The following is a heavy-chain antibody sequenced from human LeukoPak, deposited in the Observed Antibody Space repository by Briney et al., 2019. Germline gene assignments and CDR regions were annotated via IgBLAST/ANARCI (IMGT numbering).Heavy chain of an antibody. J-gene: IGHJ6*02. Sequence: ASVKDSCKASGYTFTGYYMHWVRQAPGQGLEWMGWINPNSGGTNSVQKLQGRVTLSRDTFISTGYMEMSRLRSDDTAVYYCARDTKFGETYDGMDVWGQGTTVTVSS. V-gene: IGHV1-2*02. D-gene: IGHD3-10*01. CDR3: ARDTKFGETYDGMDV. CDR1: GYTFTGYY. CDR2: INPNSGGT.